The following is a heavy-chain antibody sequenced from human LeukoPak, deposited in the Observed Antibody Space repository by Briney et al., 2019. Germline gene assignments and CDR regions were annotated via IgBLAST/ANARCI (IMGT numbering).Heavy chain of an antibody. Sequence: GASVKVSCKASGGTFSSYAISWVRQAPGQGLEWMGGIIPIFGTANYAQKFQGRVTITADESTSTAYMELSSLRSEDTAVYYCARVDFDYGDSSLFDYWGQGTLVTVSS. CDR2: IIPIFGTA. D-gene: IGHD4-17*01. V-gene: IGHV1-69*13. CDR3: ARVDFDYGDSSLFDY. J-gene: IGHJ4*02. CDR1: GGTFSSYA.